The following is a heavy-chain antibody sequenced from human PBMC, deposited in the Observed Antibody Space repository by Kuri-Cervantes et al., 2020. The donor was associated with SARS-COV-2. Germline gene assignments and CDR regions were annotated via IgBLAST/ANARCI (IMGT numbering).Heavy chain of an antibody. CDR2: INHSGRT. CDR1: GGSLSGYY. CDR3: ARDWAYSSGWYGVWFDP. J-gene: IGHJ5*02. Sequence: SETLSLTCAVYGGSLSGYYWSWVRQPPGKGLEWIGEINHSGRTNYNPSPKRRVTISVDTSKNQFSLKLSSVTAADTAVYYCARDWAYSSGWYGVWFDPWGQGALVTVSS. D-gene: IGHD6-19*01. V-gene: IGHV4-34*01.